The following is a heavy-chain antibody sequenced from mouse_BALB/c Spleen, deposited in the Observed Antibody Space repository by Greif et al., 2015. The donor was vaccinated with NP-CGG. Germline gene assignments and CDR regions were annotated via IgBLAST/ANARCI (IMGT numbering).Heavy chain of an antibody. CDR2: IYPGSGNT. V-gene: IGHV1-84*02. Sequence: SGPELVKPGASVKISCKASGYTFTDYYINWLKQKPGQGLEWIGWIYPGSGNTKYNEKFKGKATLTVDTSSSTAYMQLSSLTSKDTAVYFCARSIYYGNPYYAMDYWGQGTSVTVSP. CDR1: GYTFTDYY. J-gene: IGHJ4*01. D-gene: IGHD2-1*01. CDR3: ARSIYYGNPYYAMDY.